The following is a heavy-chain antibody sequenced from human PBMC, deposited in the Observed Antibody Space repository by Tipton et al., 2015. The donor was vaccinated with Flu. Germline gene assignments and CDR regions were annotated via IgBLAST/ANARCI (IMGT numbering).Heavy chain of an antibody. Sequence: SLRLSCAASGFTFSDYSMNWVRQAPGKGLEWISSITRKTNYIYYADSVKGRFTISRDNAKSSLHLQMNNLRAEDTAVYYCAREGIIWFGVILQEVWYFDLWGRGPLSTVSS. D-gene: IGHD3-10*01. CDR3: AREGIIWFGVILQEVWYFDL. V-gene: IGHV3-21*01. J-gene: IGHJ2*01. CDR2: ITRKTNYI. CDR1: GFTFSDYS.